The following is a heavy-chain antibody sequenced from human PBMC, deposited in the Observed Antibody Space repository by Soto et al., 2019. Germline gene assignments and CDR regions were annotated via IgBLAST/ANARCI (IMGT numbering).Heavy chain of an antibody. D-gene: IGHD4-17*01. V-gene: IGHV1-69*02. CDR2: IIPILGIA. CDR3: ATHTVTTYSFDY. J-gene: IGHJ4*02. CDR1: GGTFSSYT. Sequence: SVKVSCKASGGTFSSYTISCVRQAPGQGLEWMGRIIPILGIANYAQKFQGRVTITADKSTSTAYMERSSLRSEDTAVYYCATHTVTTYSFDYWGQGILVTVSS.